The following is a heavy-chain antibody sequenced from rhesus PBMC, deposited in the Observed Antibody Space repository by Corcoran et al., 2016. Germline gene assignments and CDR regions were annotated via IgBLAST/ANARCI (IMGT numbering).Heavy chain of an antibody. V-gene: IGHV4S9*01. Sequence: QVQLQESGPGLVKPSETLSLTCAVSGGSISDYYYWNWIRQPPGKGLEWIGNIYCNSASTYYNPYLKSLVTISKDAAQNQFSLKLSSVSAADTAVYYWARRLATGTLSYFDYWGQGVLVTVSS. CDR1: GGSISDYYY. J-gene: IGHJ4*01. CDR2: IYCNSAST. CDR3: ARRLATGTLSYFDY. D-gene: IGHD5-36*02.